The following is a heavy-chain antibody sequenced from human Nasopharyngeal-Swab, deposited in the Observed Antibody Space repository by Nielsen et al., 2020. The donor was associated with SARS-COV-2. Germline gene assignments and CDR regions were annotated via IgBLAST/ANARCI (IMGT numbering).Heavy chain of an antibody. Sequence: GESLKISCAASGFTFSDYYMSWIRQAPGKGLEWVSYISSSGSTIYYADSVKGRLTISRDNAKNSLYLQMNSLRAEDTAVYYCARGFWATVVNPVGYWGQGTLVTVSS. D-gene: IGHD4-23*01. CDR2: ISSSGSTI. J-gene: IGHJ4*02. CDR3: ARGFWATVVNPVGY. CDR1: GFTFSDYY. V-gene: IGHV3-11*01.